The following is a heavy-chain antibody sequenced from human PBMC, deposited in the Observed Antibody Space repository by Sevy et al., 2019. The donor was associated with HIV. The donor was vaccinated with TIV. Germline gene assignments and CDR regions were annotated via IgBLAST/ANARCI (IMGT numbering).Heavy chain of an antibody. V-gene: IGHV3-30*03. CDR3: ERANRGYLHFDY. CDR2: ISYDKSER. D-gene: IGHD3-22*01. CDR1: GFTFGSYG. J-gene: IGHJ4*02. Sequence: GGSLRLSCAASGFTFGSYGMHWVRQAPGRGLEWVSFISYDKSERYYGDSVRGRFTISRDNFKNNLWLQMNSLRPEDTAVYYCERANRGYLHFDYWGQGTLVTVSS.